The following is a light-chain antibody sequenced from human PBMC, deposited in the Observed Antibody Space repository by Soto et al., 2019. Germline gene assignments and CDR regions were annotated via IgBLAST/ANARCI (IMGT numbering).Light chain of an antibody. CDR3: QQYNNWPFT. J-gene: IGKJ5*01. CDR1: QSVGSN. Sequence: EIVLTQSPATLSLSPGESATLSCRASQSVGSNLAWYQQEPGQAPRLLIYGASTRATGIPARFSGSGSGTEFTLTISSLQSEDFAVYYCQQYNNWPFTFGQGTRLEI. V-gene: IGKV3-15*01. CDR2: GAS.